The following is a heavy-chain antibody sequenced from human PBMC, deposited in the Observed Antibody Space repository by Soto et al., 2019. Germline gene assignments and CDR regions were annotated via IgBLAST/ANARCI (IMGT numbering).Heavy chain of an antibody. Sequence: SETLSLTCTVSGGSISSYYWSWIRQPPGKGLEWIGYIYYSGSTNYNPSLKSRVTISVDTSKNQFSLKLSSVTAADTAVYYCARERYCGGYKWGYFDYWGQGTLVTVSS. D-gene: IGHD4-17*01. J-gene: IGHJ4*02. V-gene: IGHV4-59*01. CDR1: GGSISSYY. CDR3: ARERYCGGYKWGYFDY. CDR2: IYYSGST.